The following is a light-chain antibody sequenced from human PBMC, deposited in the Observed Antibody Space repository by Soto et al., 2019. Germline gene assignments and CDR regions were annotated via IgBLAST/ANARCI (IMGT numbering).Light chain of an antibody. CDR1: QGISSY. J-gene: IGKJ4*01. V-gene: IGKV1-9*01. Sequence: DIQLTQSPSFLSASVGDRVTITCRASQGISSYLAWYQQKPGKAPKLLIYAASTLQSGVPSRFSGGGSGTEFTLTISSLQPEDFATYYCQQLNSYLTFGGGTKVEIK. CDR3: QQLNSYLT. CDR2: AAS.